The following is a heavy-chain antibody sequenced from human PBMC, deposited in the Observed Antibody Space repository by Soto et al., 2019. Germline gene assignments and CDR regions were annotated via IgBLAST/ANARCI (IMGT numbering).Heavy chain of an antibody. D-gene: IGHD3-10*01. Sequence: SVKVSCKASGGTFSSYTISWVRQAPGQGLEWMGRIIPILGIANYAQKFQGRVTITADKSTSTAYMELSSLRSEDTAVYYCARGPMVRGVIIEDWFDPWGQGTLVTVSS. J-gene: IGHJ5*02. CDR1: GGTFSSYT. CDR2: IIPILGIA. V-gene: IGHV1-69*02. CDR3: ARGPMVRGVIIEDWFDP.